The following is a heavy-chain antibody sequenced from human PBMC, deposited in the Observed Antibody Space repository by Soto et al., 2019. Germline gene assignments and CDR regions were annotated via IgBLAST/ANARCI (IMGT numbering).Heavy chain of an antibody. V-gene: IGHV4-59*01. Sequence: PSETLSLTCTASGGSISSYYWSWIRQPPGKGLEWIGYIYYSGSTNYNPSLKSRVTISVDTSKNQFSLKLSSVTAADTAVYYCARGTTFSYYYYGMDVWGQGTTVTVSS. CDR2: IYYSGST. CDR1: GGSISSYY. J-gene: IGHJ6*02. CDR3: ARGTTFSYYYYGMDV. D-gene: IGHD3-10*02.